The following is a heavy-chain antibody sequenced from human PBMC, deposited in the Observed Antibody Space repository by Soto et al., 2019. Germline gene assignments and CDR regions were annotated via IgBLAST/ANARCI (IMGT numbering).Heavy chain of an antibody. V-gene: IGHV3-11*01. Sequence: GGALRLSCVASGFTFSGYSMTWLRQAPGKGLDRISSFSSSGYTIRYADSVEGRVPGSRDDAQKTLYLQMNTLSAEETAVYYSEQGSGALGGDWFPGNLLTVSS. CDR1: GFTFSGYS. D-gene: IGHD6-25*01. J-gene: IGHJ4*01. CDR2: FSSSGYTI. CDR3: EQGSGALGGD.